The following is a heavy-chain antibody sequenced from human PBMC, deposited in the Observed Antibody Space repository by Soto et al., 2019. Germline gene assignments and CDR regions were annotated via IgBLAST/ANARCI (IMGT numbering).Heavy chain of an antibody. CDR3: ARDQNYYDSSGYYTDAYNCFDP. V-gene: IGHV1-3*01. CDR2: INAGNGNT. CDR1: GYTFTSYA. Sequence: ASVKVSCKASGYTFTSYAMHWVRQAPGQRLEWMGWINAGNGNTKYSQKFQGRVTITRDTSASTAYMELSSLRSEDTAVYYCARDQNYYDSSGYYTDAYNCFDPWGQGTLVTVSS. J-gene: IGHJ5*02. D-gene: IGHD3-22*01.